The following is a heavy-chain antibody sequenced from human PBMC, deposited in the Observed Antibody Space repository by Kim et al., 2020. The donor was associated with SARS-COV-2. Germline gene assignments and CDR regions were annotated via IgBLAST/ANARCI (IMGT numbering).Heavy chain of an antibody. CDR2: IWYDGSNK. J-gene: IGHJ3*02. D-gene: IGHD3-3*01. V-gene: IGHV3-33*01. CDR1: GFTFSSYG. CDR3: ARVGTYYDFWSGYSQLGAFDI. Sequence: GGSLRLSCAASGFTFSSYGMHWVRQAPGKGLEWVAVIWYDGSNKYYADSVKGRFTISRDNSKNTLYLQMNSLRAEDTAVYYCARVGTYYDFWSGYSQLGAFDIWGQGTMVTVSS.